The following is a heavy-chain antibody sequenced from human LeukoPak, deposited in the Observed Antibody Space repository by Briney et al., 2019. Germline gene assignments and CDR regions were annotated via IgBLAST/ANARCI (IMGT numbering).Heavy chain of an antibody. CDR2: INGYGSST. Sequence: PGGSLRLSCAASGFTLISYWMHWVRQAPGKGLVWVSRINGYGSSTDFAASVTGRFTISSDNAKNTLYLQMSSLRAEDTAVYYCARDAPGNTALDYWGQGTLVTVSS. D-gene: IGHD5-18*01. CDR1: GFTLISYW. V-gene: IGHV3-74*01. CDR3: ARDAPGNTALDY. J-gene: IGHJ4*02.